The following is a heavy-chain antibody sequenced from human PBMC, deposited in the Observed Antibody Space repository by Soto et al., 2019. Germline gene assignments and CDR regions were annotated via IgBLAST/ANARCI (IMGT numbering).Heavy chain of an antibody. V-gene: IGHV3-48*02. CDR3: ARGAAAREAYYYYYGMDV. D-gene: IGHD6-13*01. CDR2: ISSSSSTI. J-gene: IGHJ6*02. Sequence: GGSLRLSCAASGFTFSSYSMNWVRQAPGKGLEWVSYISSSSSTIYYADSVKGRFTISRDNAKNSLYLQMNSLRDEDTAVYYCARGAAAREAYYYYYGMDVWGQGTTVTVS. CDR1: GFTFSSYS.